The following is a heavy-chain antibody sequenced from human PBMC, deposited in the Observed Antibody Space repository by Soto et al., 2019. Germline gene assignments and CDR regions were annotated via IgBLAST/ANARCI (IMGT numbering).Heavy chain of an antibody. V-gene: IGHV4-30-2*01. J-gene: IGHJ6*02. CDR1: GGSISSGGYS. CDR2: IYHSGST. CDR3: ARFTIFGPYGMDV. D-gene: IGHD3-3*01. Sequence: QLQLQESGSGLVKPSQTLSLTCAVSGGSISSGGYSWSWIRQPPGKGLEWIGYIYHSGSTYYNPSLKSRVTIAVDRSKNQFSLKLSSVTAADTAVYYCARFTIFGPYGMDVWGQGTTVTVSS.